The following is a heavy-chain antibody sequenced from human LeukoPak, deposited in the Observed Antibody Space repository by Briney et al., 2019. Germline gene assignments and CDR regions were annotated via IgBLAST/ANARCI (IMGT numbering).Heavy chain of an antibody. Sequence: GGSLRLSCAASGFTFSSYAMSWVRQAPGKGLEWVSAISGSGGSTYYAGSVKGRFTISRDNSKNTLYLQMNSLRAEDTAVYYCAKDRESAAALGEYYFDYWGQGTLVTVSS. D-gene: IGHD6-13*01. CDR1: GFTFSSYA. CDR3: AKDRESAAALGEYYFDY. CDR2: ISGSGGST. V-gene: IGHV3-23*01. J-gene: IGHJ4*02.